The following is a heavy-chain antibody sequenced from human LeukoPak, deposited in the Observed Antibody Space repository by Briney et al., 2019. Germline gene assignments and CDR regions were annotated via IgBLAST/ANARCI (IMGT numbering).Heavy chain of an antibody. CDR1: GFTFSSYG. J-gene: IGHJ4*02. CDR2: IWYDGSNK. D-gene: IGHD3-22*01. CDR3: AREAEPYYYDSSGYYS. V-gene: IGHV3-33*01. Sequence: GGSLRLSCGASGFTFSSYGMHWVRQAPGKGLEWVAVIWYDGSNKYYADSVKGRFTISRDNSKNTLYLQMNSLRAEDTAVYYCAREAEPYYYDSSGYYSWGQGTLVTVSS.